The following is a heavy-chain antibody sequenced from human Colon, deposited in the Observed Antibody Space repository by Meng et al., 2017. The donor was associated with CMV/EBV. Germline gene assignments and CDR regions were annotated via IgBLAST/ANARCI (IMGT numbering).Heavy chain of an antibody. D-gene: IGHD2-8*02. CDR1: GFSLTTTGAG. CDR3: ARHSLTILTD. Sequence: ITFKESGPALVKPTQTLTLTCTFSGFSLTTTGAGVAWVRQPPGKAPELLALIHWDDDKRYSPSLKNRLNTTKDTSKNQVVLSMTDLDPADTGTFYCARHSLTILTDWGQGALVTVSS. CDR2: IHWDDDK. J-gene: IGHJ4*02. V-gene: IGHV2-5*02.